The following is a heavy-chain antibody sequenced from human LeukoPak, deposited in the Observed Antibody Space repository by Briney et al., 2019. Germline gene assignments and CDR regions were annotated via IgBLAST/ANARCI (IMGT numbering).Heavy chain of an antibody. CDR1: GYTFTGYY. D-gene: IGHD4-17*01. CDR3: ARTGHYGDYVFDY. Sequence: ASVKISCKASGYTFTGYYMHWGRQAPGQGLEWMGWINPNSGGTNYAQKFQGWVTMTRDTSISTAYMELSRLRSDDTAVYYCARTGHYGDYVFDYWGQGTLVTVSS. J-gene: IGHJ4*02. V-gene: IGHV1-2*04. CDR2: INPNSGGT.